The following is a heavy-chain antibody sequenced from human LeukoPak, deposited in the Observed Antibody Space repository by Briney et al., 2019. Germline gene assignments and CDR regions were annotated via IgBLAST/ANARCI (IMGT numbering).Heavy chain of an antibody. CDR3: ARDPPITMVRGVRVPHFDY. V-gene: IGHV1-18*01. D-gene: IGHD3-10*01. J-gene: IGHJ4*02. CDR2: ISAYNGNT. Sequence: ASVKVSCKASGYTFTSYGISWVRQAPGQGLEWMGWISAYNGNTNYAQKLQGRVTMTTDTSTSTAYMELRSLRSDDTAVYYCARDPPITMVRGVRVPHFDYWGQGTLVTVSP. CDR1: GYTFTSYG.